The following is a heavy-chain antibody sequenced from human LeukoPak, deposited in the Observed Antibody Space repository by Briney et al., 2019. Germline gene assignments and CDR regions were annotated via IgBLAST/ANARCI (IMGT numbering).Heavy chain of an antibody. CDR2: IHYSRST. Sequence: SETLSLTCTVSGGSISSYYWSWIRQPPGKGLEWIGNIHYSRSTKYYPSLKSRVTILVDTSRNQLSLRMSSVTAADTAVYYCARPYRSGWSGSFDYWGQGTLVTVSS. V-gene: IGHV4-59*01. D-gene: IGHD6-19*01. CDR3: ARPYRSGWSGSFDY. CDR1: GGSISSYY. J-gene: IGHJ4*02.